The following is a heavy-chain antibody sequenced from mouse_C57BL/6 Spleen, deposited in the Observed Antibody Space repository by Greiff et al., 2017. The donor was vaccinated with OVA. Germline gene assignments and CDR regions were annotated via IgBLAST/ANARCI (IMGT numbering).Heavy chain of an antibody. Sequence: EVQLQQSGPELVKPGASVKISCKASGYSFTGYYMNWVKQSPEKSLEWIGEINPSTGGTTYNQKFKAKATLTVDKSSSTAYMQLKSLTSEDSAVYYCARADYGLYYAMDDWGQGTSVTVSS. V-gene: IGHV1-42*01. CDR3: ARADYGLYYAMDD. CDR2: INPSTGGT. CDR1: GYSFTGYY. D-gene: IGHD1-2*01. J-gene: IGHJ4*01.